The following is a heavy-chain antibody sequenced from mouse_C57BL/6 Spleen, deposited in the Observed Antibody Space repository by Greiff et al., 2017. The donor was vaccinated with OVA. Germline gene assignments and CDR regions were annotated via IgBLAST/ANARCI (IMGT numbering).Heavy chain of an antibody. D-gene: IGHD1-1*01. Sequence: EVQVVESGGGLVKPGGSLKLSCAASGFTFSDYGMHWVRQAPEKGLEWVAYISSGSSTIYYADTVKGRFTISRDNAKNTLFLQMTSLRSEDTAMYYCARNYGSSYDYFDYWGQGTTLTVSS. CDR1: GFTFSDYG. J-gene: IGHJ2*01. V-gene: IGHV5-17*01. CDR3: ARNYGSSYDYFDY. CDR2: ISSGSSTI.